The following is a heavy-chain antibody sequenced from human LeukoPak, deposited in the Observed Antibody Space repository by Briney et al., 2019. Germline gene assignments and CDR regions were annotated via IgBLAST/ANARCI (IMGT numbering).Heavy chain of an antibody. J-gene: IGHJ4*02. CDR2: IYDSRSV. CDR1: GGSISSGGYY. V-gene: IGHV4-31*03. Sequence: PSETLSRTCTVSGGSISSGGYYWSWIRQHPGKGLEWIGFIYDSRSVDFTPSLKSRGTISADTSKDQFSLKLRFVTAADTAVYYCARGSESDPVYFDHWGQGTLVTVSA. CDR3: ARGSESDPVYFDH. D-gene: IGHD3-3*01.